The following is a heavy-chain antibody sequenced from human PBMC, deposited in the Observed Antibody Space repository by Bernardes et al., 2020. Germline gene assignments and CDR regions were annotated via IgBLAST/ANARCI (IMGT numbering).Heavy chain of an antibody. J-gene: IGHJ4*02. CDR1: GVTVSSYY. CDR3: ARGNDLGY. D-gene: IGHD1-1*01. CDR2: IYRDGNT. Sequence: GGSLRLSCAASGVTVSSYYMRWVRQAPGKGLEWVSVIYRDGNTYYAHSVRGRFTVSRDDSKNKLHLQMNSLRARDTAHYYCARGNDLGYWGQGTLVTVST. V-gene: IGHV3-53*01.